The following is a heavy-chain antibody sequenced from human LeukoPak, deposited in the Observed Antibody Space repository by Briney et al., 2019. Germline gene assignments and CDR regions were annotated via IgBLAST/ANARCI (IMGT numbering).Heavy chain of an antibody. CDR1: GSRFTSYW. D-gene: IGHD3-22*01. CDR3: ARRGYYDSSGYYETFDY. V-gene: IGHV5-51*01. J-gene: IGHJ4*02. CDR2: IYPGDSDT. Sequence: GESLKISYQGSGSRFTSYWIGWVRPMPGKGLAWMGIIYPGDSDTRYSPSFQGQVTISADKSISTAYPQWSSLKASDTAMYYCARRGYYDSSGYYETFDYWGQGTLVTVSS.